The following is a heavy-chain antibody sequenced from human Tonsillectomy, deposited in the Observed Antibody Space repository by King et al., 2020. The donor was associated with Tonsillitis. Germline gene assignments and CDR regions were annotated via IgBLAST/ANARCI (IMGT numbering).Heavy chain of an antibody. J-gene: IGHJ4*02. D-gene: IGHD1-26*01. Sequence: LQLQESGPGLVKPSETLSLTCTVSGGSISSSSYYWGWVRQPPGKGLEWIGSIYYSGSTYYNPSLKSRVMISVDTSKYQFSLKLNSVTAADTAVYYCAGPGEGSGRYVGIPDYWGQGTLVTVSS. V-gene: IGHV4-39*07. CDR3: AGPGEGSGRYVGIPDY. CDR1: GGSISSSSYY. CDR2: IYYSGST.